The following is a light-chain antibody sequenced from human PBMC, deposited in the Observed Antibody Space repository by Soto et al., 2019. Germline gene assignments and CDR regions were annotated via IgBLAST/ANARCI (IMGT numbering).Light chain of an antibody. V-gene: IGKV3D-15*01. CDR1: QSVSSY. CDR2: DAS. J-gene: IGKJ5*01. CDR3: QQYNNWPPIT. Sequence: EIVLTQSPATLSLSPGERATLSCRASQSVSSYLAWYQQKPGQAPRLLIYDASSRAPGIPARFSGSGTGTEFTLTISSLQSEDFAVYYCQQYNNWPPITFGQGTRLEIK.